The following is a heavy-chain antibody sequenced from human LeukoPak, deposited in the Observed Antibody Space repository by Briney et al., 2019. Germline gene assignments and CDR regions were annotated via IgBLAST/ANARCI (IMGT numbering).Heavy chain of an antibody. D-gene: IGHD3-22*01. CDR1: GFTFSSYE. CDR3: ARTRYYDSSGYYFDDAFDI. V-gene: IGHV3-48*03. J-gene: IGHJ3*02. CDR2: ISSSGSTI. Sequence: QTGGSLRLSCAASGFTFSSYEMNWVRQAPGKGLEWVSYISSSGSTIYYADSVKGRFTISRDNAKNSLYLQMNSLRAEDTAVHYCARTRYYDSSGYYFDDAFDIWGQGTMVTVSS.